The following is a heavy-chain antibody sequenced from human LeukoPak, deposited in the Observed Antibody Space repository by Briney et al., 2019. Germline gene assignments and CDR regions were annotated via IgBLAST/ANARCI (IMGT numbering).Heavy chain of an antibody. J-gene: IGHJ4*02. CDR3: ARGLTFRDYYGSGSPWYYFDY. D-gene: IGHD3-10*01. CDR1: GGSFSGYY. Sequence: PSETLSLTCAVYGGSFSGYYWSWIRQPPGKRLEWIGEINHSGSTNYNPSLKSRVTISVDTSKNQFSLKLSSVTAADTAVYYCARGLTFRDYYGSGSPWYYFDYWGQGTLVTVSS. V-gene: IGHV4-34*01. CDR2: INHSGST.